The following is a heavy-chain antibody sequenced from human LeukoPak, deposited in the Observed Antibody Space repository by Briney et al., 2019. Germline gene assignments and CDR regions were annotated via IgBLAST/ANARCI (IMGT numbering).Heavy chain of an antibody. CDR3: ARLAAAGTTEYYYYYMDV. J-gene: IGHJ6*03. CDR2: ISSSGSTI. V-gene: IGHV3-11*04. Sequence: PGGSLRLSCAASGFTFSDYYMSWIRQAPGKGLEWVSYISSSGSTIYYADSVKGRFTISRDNAKNSLYLQMNSLRAEDTAVYYCARLAAAGTTEYYYYYMDVWGKGTTVTVSS. CDR1: GFTFSDYY. D-gene: IGHD6-13*01.